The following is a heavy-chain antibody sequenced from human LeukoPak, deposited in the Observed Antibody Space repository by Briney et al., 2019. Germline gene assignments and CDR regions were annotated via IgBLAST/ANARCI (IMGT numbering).Heavy chain of an antibody. CDR2: IIPILGIA. CDR1: GGTFSSYA. D-gene: IGHD3-10*01. J-gene: IGHJ4*02. V-gene: IGHV1-69*04. CDR3: ATEYGSGSYPFDY. Sequence: SVKVYCKASGGTFSSYAISWVRQAPGQGLEWMGRIIPILGIANYAQKFQGRVTITADKSTSTAYMELSSLRSEDTAVYYCATEYGSGSYPFDYWGQGTLVTVSS.